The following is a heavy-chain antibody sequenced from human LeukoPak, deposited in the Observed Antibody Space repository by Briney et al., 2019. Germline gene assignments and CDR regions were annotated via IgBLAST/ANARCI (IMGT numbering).Heavy chain of an antibody. Sequence: PSETLSLTCTVSGGSISSGSYYWNWIRQPAGKGLEWIGRIYRSGSSNYNPSLKSRVTVSVDTSKNQFSLKLSSVTAADTAVYYCARDSDYVWGSYRRSASVFDYWGQGTLVTVSS. CDR3: ARDSDYVWGSYRRSASVFDY. CDR1: GGSISSGSYY. D-gene: IGHD3-16*02. CDR2: IYRSGSS. J-gene: IGHJ4*02. V-gene: IGHV4-61*02.